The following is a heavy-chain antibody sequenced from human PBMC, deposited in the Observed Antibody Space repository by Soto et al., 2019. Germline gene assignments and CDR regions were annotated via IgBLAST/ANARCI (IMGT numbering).Heavy chain of an antibody. CDR2: ISGNGDSS. Sequence: EVRLLESGGGLVQPGGSLRLSCAGSGFIFGTNAMSWVRQAPGKGLEWVSTISGNGDSSDYTDSVKGRFTVSRHNAKNTLYLPMNSLRAEDTDVYDVAKRHYYGSGNVGLAKWGRGPRVTVSA. V-gene: IGHV3-23*01. CDR1: GFIFGTNA. J-gene: IGHJ4*03. D-gene: IGHD3-10*01. CDR3: AKRHYYGSGNVGLAK.